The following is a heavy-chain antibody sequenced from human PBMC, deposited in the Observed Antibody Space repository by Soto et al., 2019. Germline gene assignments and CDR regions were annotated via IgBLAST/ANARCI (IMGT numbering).Heavy chain of an antibody. D-gene: IGHD2-15*01. Sequence: PSETLSLTCTVSGDSISSNYWSWIRQPPGKGLEWIGYIYHSGSTNYNPSLKSRVTISVDTSKNQFSLKLSSVTAADTAVYYCARGFIGVEDYYYYYYMDVWGKGTTVT. V-gene: IGHV4-59*01. J-gene: IGHJ6*03. CDR1: GDSISSNY. CDR2: IYHSGST. CDR3: ARGFIGVEDYYYYYYMDV.